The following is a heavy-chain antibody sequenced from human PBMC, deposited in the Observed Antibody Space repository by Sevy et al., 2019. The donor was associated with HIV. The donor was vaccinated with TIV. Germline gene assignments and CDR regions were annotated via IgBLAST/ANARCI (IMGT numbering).Heavy chain of an antibody. Sequence: SETLSLTCTVSGGSISSSSYYWAWIRQPPGKGLEWIGSIYYSGSTYYNPSLKRRVTISVDTSKNQFSLKVTSVTAAETAVYYCARQGWSVVVVAASGNGLDVWGQGTTVTVSS. D-gene: IGHD2-15*01. CDR3: ARQGWSVVVVAASGNGLDV. V-gene: IGHV4-39*01. J-gene: IGHJ6*02. CDR1: GGSISSSSYY. CDR2: IYYSGST.